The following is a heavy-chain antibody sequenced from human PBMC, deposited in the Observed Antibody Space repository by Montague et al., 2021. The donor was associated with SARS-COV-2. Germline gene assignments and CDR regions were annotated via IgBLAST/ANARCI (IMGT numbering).Heavy chain of an antibody. V-gene: IGHV4-39*07. D-gene: IGHD6-19*01. CDR1: GGSIRSTTFY. J-gene: IGHJ4*02. CDR2: MYEGGTT. Sequence: SETLSLTCTVSGGSIRSTTFYWGWIRQSPGKGLEWIGYMYEGGTTYYNPSLESRVAISLDTPNNQFSLKITSLIVADTAIYYCVTPGKTAVAGQFDYWGPGILVP. CDR3: VTPGKTAVAGQFDY.